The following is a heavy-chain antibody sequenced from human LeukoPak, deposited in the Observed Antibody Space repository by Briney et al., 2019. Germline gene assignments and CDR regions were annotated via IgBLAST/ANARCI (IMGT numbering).Heavy chain of an antibody. Sequence: GSLRLSCAASGFTFSSYAMSWIRQSPGKGLEWIGYIYYTGTTSYNPSLRSRVTISVDTSKNQFSLKVSSVTAADTAVYYCARSGSYRLPGDYWGQGTLVTASS. CDR2: IYYTGTT. D-gene: IGHD1-26*01. V-gene: IGHV4-59*12. CDR1: GFTFSSYA. CDR3: ARSGSYRLPGDY. J-gene: IGHJ4*02.